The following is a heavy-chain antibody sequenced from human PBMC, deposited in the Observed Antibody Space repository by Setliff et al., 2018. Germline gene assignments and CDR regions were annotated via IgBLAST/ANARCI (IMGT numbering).Heavy chain of an antibody. CDR2: ISYDGINK. J-gene: IGHJ4*02. V-gene: IGHV3-30*06. Sequence: GGSLRLSCAASGFTFSYYGIHWVRQAPGKGLEWVAVISYDGINKYYADSMKGRFTISRDNSKNTLYLQMNSLRAEDTAVYYCARDFGPSKNYNFWSGYVDYWGQGTLVTVSS. CDR1: GFTFSYYG. CDR3: ARDFGPSKNYNFWSGYVDY. D-gene: IGHD3-3*01.